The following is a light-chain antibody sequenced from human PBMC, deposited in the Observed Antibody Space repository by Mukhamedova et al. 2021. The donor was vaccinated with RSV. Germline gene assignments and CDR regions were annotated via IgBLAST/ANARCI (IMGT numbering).Light chain of an antibody. CDR2: WAS. Sequence: INAESSQSILYSSNNKNYLTWFQQKPGQPPKLLIYWASTRESGVPDRFSGSGSGTDFTLTISSLQAEDVAVYYCQKYYIAPFTFGTGTKVD. J-gene: IGKJ3*01. V-gene: IGKV4-1*01. CDR3: QKYYIAPFT. CDR1: QSILYSSNNKNY.